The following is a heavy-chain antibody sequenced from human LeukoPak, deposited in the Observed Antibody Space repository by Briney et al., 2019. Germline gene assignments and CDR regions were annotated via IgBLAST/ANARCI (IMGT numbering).Heavy chain of an antibody. CDR1: GGSISSGDYY. J-gene: IGHJ2*01. Sequence: SETLSLTCTVSGGSISSGDYYWSWIRQPPGKGLEWIGYIYYSGSTYYNPSLKSRVTMSVDTSKNQFSLKLSSVTAADTAVYYCARHYCGGDCYSRWYFDLWGRGTLVTVSS. CDR2: IYYSGST. CDR3: ARHYCGGDCYSRWYFDL. V-gene: IGHV4-30-4*01. D-gene: IGHD2-21*02.